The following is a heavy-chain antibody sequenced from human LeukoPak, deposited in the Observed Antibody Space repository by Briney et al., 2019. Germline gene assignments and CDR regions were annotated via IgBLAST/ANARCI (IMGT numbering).Heavy chain of an antibody. D-gene: IGHD6-19*01. V-gene: IGHV3-15*01. CDR2: VKSKTDGGTT. CDR3: TTGGYYSGQDY. CDR1: GFSFTYAW. Sequence: KPGGSLRLSCVASGFSFTYAWATWVRQAPGKGLDWVGRVKSKTDGGTTDYAAPVKGRFSISRDDSGNTLYLQMNSLETEDTALYYCTTGGYYSGQDYWGQGTLVAVSS. J-gene: IGHJ4*02.